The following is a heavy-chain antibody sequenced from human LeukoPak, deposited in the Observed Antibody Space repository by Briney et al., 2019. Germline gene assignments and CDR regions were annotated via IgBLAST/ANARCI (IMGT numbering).Heavy chain of an antibody. V-gene: IGHV1-46*01. Sequence: ASVKVSCKASGGTFSSYAISWVRQAPGQGLEWMGIINPSGASTSYAQKFLGRVTMTRDMSTSTVYMELSSPRSEDTAVYYCAREESGYDEPFDYWGQGTLVTVSS. CDR3: AREESGYDEPFDY. J-gene: IGHJ4*02. CDR2: INPSGAST. D-gene: IGHD5-12*01. CDR1: GGTFSSYA.